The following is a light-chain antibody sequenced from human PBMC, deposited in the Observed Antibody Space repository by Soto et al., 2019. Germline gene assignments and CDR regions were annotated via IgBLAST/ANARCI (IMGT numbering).Light chain of an antibody. CDR2: EVT. CDR3: SSYVGSNNLI. Sequence: QSALTQPPSASGSPGQSVTISCTGTSSDVGSYNYVSWYQQRPGKAPKLIIYEVTKRPSGVPDRFSGSKSDNTASLTVSGLQAEDEADYFCSSYVGSNNLIFGGGTKLTVL. CDR1: SSDVGSYNY. J-gene: IGLJ2*01. V-gene: IGLV2-8*01.